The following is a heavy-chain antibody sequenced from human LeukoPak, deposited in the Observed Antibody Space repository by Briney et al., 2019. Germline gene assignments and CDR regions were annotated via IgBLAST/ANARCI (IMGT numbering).Heavy chain of an antibody. Sequence: GGSLRLSCAASGFTFSSYAMPWVRQAPGKGLEYVSAISSNGGSTYYPNSVKGRFTISRDNSKNTLYLQMGSLRAEDMAVYYCARGGYSYGFLVYWGQGTLVTVSS. V-gene: IGHV3-64*01. J-gene: IGHJ4*02. CDR3: ARGGYSYGFLVY. CDR2: ISSNGGST. D-gene: IGHD5-18*01. CDR1: GFTFSSYA.